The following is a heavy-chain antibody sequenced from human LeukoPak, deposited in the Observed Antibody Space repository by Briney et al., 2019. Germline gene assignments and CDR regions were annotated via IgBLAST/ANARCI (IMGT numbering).Heavy chain of an antibody. Sequence: SVKVSCKASGGTFSSYAISWVRQAPGQGLEWMGGIIPIFGTANYAQKFQGRVTITTDESTSTAYVELSSLRSEDTAVYYCARDRGGYSYGYGGFDPWGQGTLVTVSS. J-gene: IGHJ5*02. V-gene: IGHV1-69*05. CDR2: IIPIFGTA. CDR3: ARDRGGYSYGYGGFDP. D-gene: IGHD5-18*01. CDR1: GGTFSSYA.